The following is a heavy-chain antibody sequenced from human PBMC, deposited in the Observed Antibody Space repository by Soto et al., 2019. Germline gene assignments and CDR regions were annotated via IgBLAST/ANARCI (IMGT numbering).Heavy chain of an antibody. CDR1: GYTFTSYG. D-gene: IGHD2-15*01. Sequence: QVQLVQSGAEVKKPGASLKVSCKASGYTFTSYGINWVRQAPGQGLEWMGWISGYNDNTNYARRLQGRFSMTTDTATSTAYMELRSLRSDDTAVYYCARNVTRIADSYYGMDVWGQGTTVTVSS. J-gene: IGHJ6*02. CDR3: ARNVTRIADSYYGMDV. CDR2: ISGYNDNT. V-gene: IGHV1-18*04.